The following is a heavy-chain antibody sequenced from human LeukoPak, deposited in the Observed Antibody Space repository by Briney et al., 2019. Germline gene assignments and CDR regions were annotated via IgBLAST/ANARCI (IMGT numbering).Heavy chain of an antibody. D-gene: IGHD2-2*01. J-gene: IGHJ5*02. V-gene: IGHV5-51*01. Sequence: GESLKISCKGSGYSFTSYWIGWVRQMPGKGLEWMGIIYPGDSDARYSPSFQGQVTISADKSISTAYLQWSSLKASDTAMYYCARVGDIVVVPAAIGFWFDPWGQGTLVTVSS. CDR2: IYPGDSDA. CDR3: ARVGDIVVVPAAIGFWFDP. CDR1: GYSFTSYW.